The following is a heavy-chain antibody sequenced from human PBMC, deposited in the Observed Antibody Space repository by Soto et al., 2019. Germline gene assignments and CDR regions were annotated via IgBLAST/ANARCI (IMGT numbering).Heavy chain of an antibody. CDR1: GGTFSSYA. D-gene: IGHD3-22*01. J-gene: IGHJ6*02. CDR3: ARVIYYDSSGYYPGEYYYYGMDV. Sequence: ASVKVSCKASGGTFSSYAISWVRQAPGQGLEWMGGIIPIFGTANYAQKFQGRVTITADESTSTAYMELSSLRSEDTAVYYCARVIYYDSSGYYPGEYYYYGMDVWGQGTTVTVSS. CDR2: IIPIFGTA. V-gene: IGHV1-69*13.